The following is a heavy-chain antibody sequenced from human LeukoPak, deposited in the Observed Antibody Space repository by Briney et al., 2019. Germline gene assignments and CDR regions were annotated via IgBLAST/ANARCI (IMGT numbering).Heavy chain of an antibody. D-gene: IGHD3-9*01. CDR1: GFAFSDNY. CDR2: IRNKVNSYTT. J-gene: IGHJ4*02. Sequence: PGGSLRLSCAASGFAFSDNYMDCVRQAPGKGLEWVARIRNKVNSYTTEYAASVKGRFTISRDDSKNSLFLQMNSLKTEDTAVYYCARGPLDKGYFDYWGQGTLVTVSS. CDR3: ARGPLDKGYFDY. V-gene: IGHV3-72*01.